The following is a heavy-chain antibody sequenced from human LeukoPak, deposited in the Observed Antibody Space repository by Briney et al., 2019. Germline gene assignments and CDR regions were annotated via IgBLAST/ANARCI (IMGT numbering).Heavy chain of an antibody. D-gene: IGHD6-19*01. CDR3: ARSIVVAGIVSDYYYYAMDV. J-gene: IGHJ6*02. CDR2: INHSGST. V-gene: IGHV4-34*01. Sequence: PSETLSLTCAVYGGSFSGYYWSWIRQPPGKGLEWIGEINHSGSTNYNPSLKSRVTISVDTSKNQFSLKLSSVTAEDTAVYYCARSIVVAGIVSDYYYYAMDVWGQGTTVTVSS. CDR1: GGSFSGYY.